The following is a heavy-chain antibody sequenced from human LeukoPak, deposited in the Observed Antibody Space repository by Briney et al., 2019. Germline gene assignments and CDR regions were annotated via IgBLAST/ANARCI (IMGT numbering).Heavy chain of an antibody. CDR3: ATDTSSGLVAAPVDF. D-gene: IGHD2-15*01. Sequence: GGSLRLSCAASGFTFSSYAMHWVRQAPGKGLEWVAVISYDGSNKYYADSVKGRFTISRDNSKNTLYLQVNSLRAEDTAVYYCATDTSSGLVAAPVDFWGQGTLVTVSS. CDR1: GFTFSSYA. J-gene: IGHJ4*02. V-gene: IGHV3-30*04. CDR2: ISYDGSNK.